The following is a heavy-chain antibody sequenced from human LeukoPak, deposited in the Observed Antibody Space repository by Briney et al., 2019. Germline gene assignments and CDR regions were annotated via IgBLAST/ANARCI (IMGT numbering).Heavy chain of an antibody. CDR3: TTGIRGD. CDR2: IASKTDGGTT. CDR1: GFTFSSHW. Sequence: GGSLRLSCAGSGFTFSSHWIGWVRQAPGKGLEWVGRIASKTDGGTTDYAAPVKGRFTISRDDSKNTLFLQMNSLKTEDTAVYYCTTGIRGDCGQGTLVTVSS. J-gene: IGHJ4*02. V-gene: IGHV3-15*04.